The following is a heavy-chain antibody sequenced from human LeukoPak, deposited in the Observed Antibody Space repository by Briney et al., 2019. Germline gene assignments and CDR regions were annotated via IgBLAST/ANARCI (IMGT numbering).Heavy chain of an antibody. CDR2: ISAYNGNT. V-gene: IGHV1-18*01. D-gene: IGHD6-19*01. Sequence: GASVQVSCKASGYIYTRYGISSVRQAPGQELAWPGWISAYNGNTNYAQKLQGRVTMTTDTSTNTAYMELRSLRSDDTAVYYCARDLVAGATGYWGQGTLVTVSS. J-gene: IGHJ4*02. CDR1: GYIYTRYG. CDR3: ARDLVAGATGY.